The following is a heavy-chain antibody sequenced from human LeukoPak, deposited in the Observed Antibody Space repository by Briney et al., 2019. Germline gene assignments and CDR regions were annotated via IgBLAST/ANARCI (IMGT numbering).Heavy chain of an antibody. CDR3: ARDSVNCSTTSCSDYLDY. J-gene: IGHJ4*02. CDR1: GGSISSGSYY. Sequence: PSETLSLTCTVSGGSISSGSYYWSWIRQPAGKGLEWIGRIYTSGSTNYNPSLKSRVTISLDTSKKQFSLKLSSVTAADTAVYFCARDSVNCSTTSCSDYLDYWGQGTLVTVSS. V-gene: IGHV4-61*02. CDR2: IYTSGST. D-gene: IGHD2-2*01.